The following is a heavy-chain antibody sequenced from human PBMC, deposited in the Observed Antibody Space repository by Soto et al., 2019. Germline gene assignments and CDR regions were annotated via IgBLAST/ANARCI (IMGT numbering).Heavy chain of an antibody. CDR3: AAVPVLRFFKWLPAYFDF. Sequence: SVKVSCKTSGFVFTSSAVQCVRQARGQRLEWIGWLVVGSGNTHYAQHFQERVTLTRDMSKGTAYMELSSLRSEETAVYYCAAVPVLRFFKWLPAYFDFWCQGILISFSS. D-gene: IGHD3-3*01. J-gene: IGHJ4*02. CDR2: LVVGSGNT. CDR1: GFVFTSSA. V-gene: IGHV1-58*01.